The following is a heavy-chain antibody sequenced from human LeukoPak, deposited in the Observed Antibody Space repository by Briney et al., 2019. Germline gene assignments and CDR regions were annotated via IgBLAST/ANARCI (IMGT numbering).Heavy chain of an antibody. CDR2: ISAYNDNT. CDR1: GYTFTNFI. D-gene: IGHD2-2*01. CDR3: ARLGYCSSNSCYGVDY. J-gene: IGHJ4*02. V-gene: IGHV1-18*01. Sequence: ASVKVSCKASGYTFTNFIINWVRQAAGQGREWMGWISAYNDNTSYAQMFQDRVTMSTDTSTSTAYMELRSLRFDDTAVYYCARLGYCSSNSCYGVDYWGQGTLVTVSS.